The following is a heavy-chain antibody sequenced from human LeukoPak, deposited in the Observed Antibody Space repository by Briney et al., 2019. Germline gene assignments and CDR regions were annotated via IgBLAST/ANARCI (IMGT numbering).Heavy chain of an antibody. J-gene: IGHJ4*02. Sequence: GGSLRLSCAASGFTFSSYEMNWVRQVPGKGLEWVSYISSSGNTIYYADSVKGRFTISRDDAKNSLYLQMNSLRAEDTAVYYCAKMYGGTYNGNWGQGTLVTVSA. CDR1: GFTFSSYE. V-gene: IGHV3-48*03. CDR2: ISSSGNTI. CDR3: AKMYGGTYNGN. D-gene: IGHD1-26*01.